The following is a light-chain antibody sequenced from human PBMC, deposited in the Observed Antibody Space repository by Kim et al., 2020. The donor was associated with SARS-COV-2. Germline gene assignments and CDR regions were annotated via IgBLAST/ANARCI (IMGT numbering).Light chain of an antibody. CDR3: QVWDSSSDVV. CDR1: NIGSKS. CDR2: YGS. Sequence: VAPGKTARITCGGNNIGSKSVHWYQQEPGQAPVLVIYYGSDRPSGIPERFSGSNSGNTATLTISRIEAGDEADYYCQVWDSSSDVVFGGGTKLTVL. J-gene: IGLJ2*01. V-gene: IGLV3-21*04.